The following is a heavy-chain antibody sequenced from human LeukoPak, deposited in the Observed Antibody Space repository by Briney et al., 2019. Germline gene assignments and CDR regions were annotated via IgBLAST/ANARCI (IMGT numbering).Heavy chain of an antibody. CDR1: GDSISSGGYY. V-gene: IGHV4-30-2*01. D-gene: IGHD1/OR15-1a*01. CDR3: ARADPANIYYFDY. Sequence: SQTLSLTCTVSGDSISSGGYYWSWIRQPPGKGPEWIGYIYHSGSAYYNPSLKSRVTISVDRSKNQFSLKLSSVTAADTAVYYCARADPANIYYFDYWGQGTLVTVSS. CDR2: IYHSGSA. J-gene: IGHJ4*02.